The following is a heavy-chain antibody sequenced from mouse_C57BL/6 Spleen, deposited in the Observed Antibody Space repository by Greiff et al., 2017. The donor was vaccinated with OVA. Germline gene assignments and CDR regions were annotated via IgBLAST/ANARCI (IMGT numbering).Heavy chain of an antibody. J-gene: IGHJ1*03. Sequence: VQLQQSGPELVKPGASVKISCKASGYTFTDYYMNWVKQSHGKSLEWIGDINPNNGGTSYNQKFKGKATLTVDKSSSTAYMELRSLTSEDSAVYYCARWGSFLDVWGTGTTVTVSS. D-gene: IGHD1-1*02. CDR3: ARWGSFLDV. CDR2: INPNNGGT. V-gene: IGHV1-26*01. CDR1: GYTFTDYY.